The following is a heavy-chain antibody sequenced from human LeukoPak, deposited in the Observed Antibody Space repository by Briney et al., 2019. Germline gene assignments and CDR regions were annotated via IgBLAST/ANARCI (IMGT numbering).Heavy chain of an antibody. CDR1: GFTFSSYN. J-gene: IGHJ4*02. V-gene: IGHV3-48*04. D-gene: IGHD3-10*01. Sequence: LGGSLRLSCAASGFTFSSYNINWVRQAPGKGLEWVSYISSSSSTIYYADSVKGRFTISRDNAKNSLYLQMNSLRAEDTAVYYCAKIHYYDSGNYNKIDYWGQGTLVTVSS. CDR3: AKIHYYDSGNYNKIDY. CDR2: ISSSSSTI.